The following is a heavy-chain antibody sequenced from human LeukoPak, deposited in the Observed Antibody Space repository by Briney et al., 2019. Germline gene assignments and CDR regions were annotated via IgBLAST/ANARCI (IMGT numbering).Heavy chain of an antibody. J-gene: IGHJ4*02. Sequence: GGSLRLSCAASGFTFSDYYMSWIRQAPGKGLEGVSYISSSGSTIYYADSVKGRFTISRDNAKNSLYLQMNSLRAEDTAVYYCARVPPLMATVFDYWGQGTLVTVSS. CDR1: GFTFSDYY. CDR2: ISSSGSTI. D-gene: IGHD5-24*01. V-gene: IGHV3-11*01. CDR3: ARVPPLMATVFDY.